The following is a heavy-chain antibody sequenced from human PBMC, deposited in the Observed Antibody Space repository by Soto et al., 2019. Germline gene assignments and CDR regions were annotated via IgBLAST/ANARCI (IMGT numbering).Heavy chain of an antibody. J-gene: IGHJ4*02. V-gene: IGHV3-15*07. CDR2: IKSRTDGGTI. CDR1: GFTFREAW. Sequence: EVQLVESGGGLVKPGGSLRVSCAASGFTFREAWMNWVRQAPGKGLEWVGRIKSRTDGGTIEYATPVKGRFIISRDDSKNTLYLQMDRLKTEDTAVYYCWGSAYWGQGTLVTVSS. CDR3: WGSAY. D-gene: IGHD3-16*01.